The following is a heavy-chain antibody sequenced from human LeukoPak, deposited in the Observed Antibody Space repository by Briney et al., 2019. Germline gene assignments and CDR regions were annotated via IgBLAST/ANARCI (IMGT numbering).Heavy chain of an antibody. CDR2: INPNSGGT. D-gene: IGHD3-3*01. V-gene: IGHV1-2*02. CDR3: ARGYDPPPYYYYYGMDV. Sequence: ASVKVSCKASGYTFTGYYMHWVRQAPGQGLEWVGWINPNSGGTNYAQKFQGRVTMTRDTSISTAYMELSRLRSDDTAVYYCARGYDPPPYYYYYGMDVWGQGTTVTVSS. J-gene: IGHJ6*02. CDR1: GYTFTGYY.